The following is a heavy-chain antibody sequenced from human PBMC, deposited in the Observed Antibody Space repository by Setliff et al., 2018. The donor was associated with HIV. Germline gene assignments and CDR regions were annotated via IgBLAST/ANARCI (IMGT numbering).Heavy chain of an antibody. D-gene: IGHD2-21*01. CDR1: GGSFSDFY. CDR3: ARGVARQVVIDRWFDP. CDR2: ISYSGST. J-gene: IGHJ5*02. V-gene: IGHV4-34*01. Sequence: ETLSLTCAVFGGSFSDFYWSWIRQPPGKGLEWIGEISYSGSTVYNPSLKGRVTMSVDASKNLVSLNLNSVTAADTAIYYCARGVARQVVIDRWFDPWGQGTPVTVSS.